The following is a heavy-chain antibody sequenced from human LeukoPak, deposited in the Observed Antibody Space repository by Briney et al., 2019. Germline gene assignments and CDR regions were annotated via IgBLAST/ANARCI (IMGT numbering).Heavy chain of an antibody. J-gene: IGHJ6*02. CDR2: ISSSSSYI. CDR3: ARVLELRGYYYYGMDV. V-gene: IGHV3-21*01. CDR1: GFTFSGYS. D-gene: IGHD1-7*01. Sequence: PGGSLRLSSAASGFTFSGYSMNWVRQAPGKGLEWVSSISSSSSYIYYADSVKGRFTISRDNSKNTLYLQMNSLRAEDTAVYYCARVLELRGYYYYGMDVWGQGTTVTVSS.